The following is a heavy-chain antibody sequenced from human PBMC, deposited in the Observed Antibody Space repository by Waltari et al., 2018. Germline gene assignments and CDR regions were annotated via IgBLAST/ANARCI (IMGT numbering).Heavy chain of an antibody. J-gene: IGHJ5*02. CDR2: IYYSGST. CDR3: ARDPRSGWSNLVWFDP. Sequence: QLQLQESGPGLVKPSETLSLTCTVSGGSISRSSYYWGWIRPPRGKGLEWIGSIYYSGSTYYNPSLKSRVTISVDTSKNQFSLKLSSVTAADTAVYYCARDPRSGWSNLVWFDPWGQGTLVTVSS. D-gene: IGHD6-19*01. CDR1: GGSISRSSYY. V-gene: IGHV4-39*07.